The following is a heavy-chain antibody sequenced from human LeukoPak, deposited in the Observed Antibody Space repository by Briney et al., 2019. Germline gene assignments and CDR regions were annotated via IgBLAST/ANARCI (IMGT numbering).Heavy chain of an antibody. D-gene: IGHD4-17*01. J-gene: IGHJ3*02. CDR2: IYSGGST. CDR3: ATTRYDAFDI. Sequence: GGSLRLSCAASGXTVISNYMSWVRQAPGKGLEWVSLIYSGGSTYYADSVRGRFTISRDNSKNTLCLQMNSLRAEDTAVYYCATTRYDAFDIWGQGTMVTVSS. V-gene: IGHV3-53*01. CDR1: GXTVISNY.